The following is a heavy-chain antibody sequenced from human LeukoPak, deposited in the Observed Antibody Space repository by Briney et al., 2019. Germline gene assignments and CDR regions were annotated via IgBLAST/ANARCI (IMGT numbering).Heavy chain of an antibody. Sequence: PGESLKISCKGSGYSFTSYWIGWVRQMPGKGLEWMGIIYPGDSDTRYSPSFQGQVTISADKSISTAYLQWSSLKASDTAVYYCARDSDYYDSSGYYDYWGQGTLVTVSS. CDR3: ARDSDYYDSSGYYDY. CDR2: IYPGDSDT. J-gene: IGHJ4*02. CDR1: GYSFTSYW. V-gene: IGHV5-51*01. D-gene: IGHD3-22*01.